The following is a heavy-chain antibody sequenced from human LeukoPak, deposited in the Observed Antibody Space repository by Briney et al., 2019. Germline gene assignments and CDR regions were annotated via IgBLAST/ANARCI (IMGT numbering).Heavy chain of an antibody. Sequence: GGSLRLSCAASGFTFTSYAMHWVRQAPGKGLEWVAVISYDGSNKYYPDSVKGRFTISRDNSKNALYLQMNSLRAEDTAVYYCAKENDGQYPYYFDYWGQGTLVTVSS. CDR1: GFTFTSYA. J-gene: IGHJ4*02. CDR3: AKENDGQYPYYFDY. D-gene: IGHD2/OR15-2a*01. CDR2: ISYDGSNK. V-gene: IGHV3-30*04.